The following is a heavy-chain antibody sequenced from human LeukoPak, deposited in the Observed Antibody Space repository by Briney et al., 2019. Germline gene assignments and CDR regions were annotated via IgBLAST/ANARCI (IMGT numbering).Heavy chain of an antibody. CDR3: ARVASGYDVFDI. V-gene: IGHV4-61*01. CDR2: IYYSGST. Sequence: KPSETLSLTCTVSGGSVSSGSYYWSWIRQPPGKGLEWIGYIYYSGSTNYNPSLKSRVTISVDTSKNQFSLKLSSVPAADTAVFYCARVASGYDVFDIWGQGTMVTVSS. CDR1: GGSVSSGSYY. D-gene: IGHD3-3*01. J-gene: IGHJ3*02.